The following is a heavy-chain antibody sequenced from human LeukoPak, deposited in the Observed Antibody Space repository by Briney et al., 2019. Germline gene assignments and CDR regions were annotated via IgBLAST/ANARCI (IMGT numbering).Heavy chain of an antibody. D-gene: IGHD2-2*01. CDR3: AKTVWDCSSTSCPPDGFDP. V-gene: IGHV3-30*18. J-gene: IGHJ5*02. Sequence: GRSLRLSCAASGFTFSSYGMHWVRQAPGKGLEWVAVISYDGSNKYYADSVKGRFTISRDNSKNTLYLQMNSLRAEDTAVYYCAKTVWDCSSTSCPPDGFDPWGQGTLVTVSS. CDR2: ISYDGSNK. CDR1: GFTFSSYG.